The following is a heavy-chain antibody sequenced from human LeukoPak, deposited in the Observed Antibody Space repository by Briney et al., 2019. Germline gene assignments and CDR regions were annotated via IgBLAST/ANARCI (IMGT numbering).Heavy chain of an antibody. Sequence: ASVKVSCKASGYTFTSYDINWVRQATGQGLEWMGWMNPNSGNTGYAQKFQGRVTMTRNTSISTVYMELSSLRSEDTAVYYCARRRMATTSRWFDPWGQGTLVTVSS. D-gene: IGHD5-24*01. J-gene: IGHJ5*02. CDR3: ARRRMATTSRWFDP. CDR1: GYTFTSYD. V-gene: IGHV1-8*01. CDR2: MNPNSGNT.